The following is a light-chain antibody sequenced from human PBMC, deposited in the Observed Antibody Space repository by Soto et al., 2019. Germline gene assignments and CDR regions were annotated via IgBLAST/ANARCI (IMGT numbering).Light chain of an antibody. CDR2: GNN. CDR1: SSNFGAGND. CDR3: QSYDSSLRGYV. V-gene: IGLV1-40*01. Sequence: QSVLTQPPSVSGAPGQRVTISCTGSSSNFGAGNDVQWYQQLPGTAPKLLIFGNNNRPSGVPDRFSGSKSGTPASLAISGLQAEDEADYYCQSYDSSLRGYVFGTGTKVTVL. J-gene: IGLJ1*01.